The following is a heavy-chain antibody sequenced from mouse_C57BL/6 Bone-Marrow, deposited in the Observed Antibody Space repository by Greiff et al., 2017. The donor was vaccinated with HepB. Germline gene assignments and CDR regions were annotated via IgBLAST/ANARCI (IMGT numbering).Heavy chain of an antibody. CDR3: TRRHYDGYSWFAY. V-gene: IGHV6-6*01. J-gene: IGHJ3*01. Sequence: EVKLVESGGGLVQPGGSMKLSCAASGFTFSDAWIDWVRQSPEKGLEWVAEIRNKANNHATYYAESVKGRFTISRDDSKSSVYLQMNSLRAEDTGIYYCTRRHYDGYSWFAYWGQGTLVTVSA. D-gene: IGHD2-3*01. CDR2: IRNKANNHAT. CDR1: GFTFSDAW.